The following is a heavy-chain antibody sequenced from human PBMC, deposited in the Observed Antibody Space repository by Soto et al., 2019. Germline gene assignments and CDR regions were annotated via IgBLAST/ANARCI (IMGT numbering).Heavy chain of an antibody. CDR3: ARGGGRAARLGNWFDP. V-gene: IGHV1-69*01. D-gene: IGHD6-6*01. J-gene: IGHJ5*02. CDR1: GGTFSSYA. Sequence: QVQLVQSGAEVKKPGSSVKVSCKASGGTFSSYAISWVRQAPGQGLEWMGGIIPIFGTANYAQKFQGRVTITADESTTTAYMELSSLRSEDTAVYYCARGGGRAARLGNWFDPWGQGTLVTVSS. CDR2: IIPIFGTA.